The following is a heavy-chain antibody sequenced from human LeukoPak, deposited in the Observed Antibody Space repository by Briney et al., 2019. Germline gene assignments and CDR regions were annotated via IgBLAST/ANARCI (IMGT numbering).Heavy chain of an antibody. Sequence: GESLKISCKGSGSRFTSYWIGWVRQMPGKGLEWMGIIYPGDSDTTYSPSFQGQFTVSADKSISTASLQWSSLKASDTAMYYCARHLDDSSGHVDYWGQGTLVTVSS. CDR2: IYPGDSDT. CDR3: ARHLDDSSGHVDY. D-gene: IGHD3-22*01. CDR1: GSRFTSYW. V-gene: IGHV5-51*01. J-gene: IGHJ4*02.